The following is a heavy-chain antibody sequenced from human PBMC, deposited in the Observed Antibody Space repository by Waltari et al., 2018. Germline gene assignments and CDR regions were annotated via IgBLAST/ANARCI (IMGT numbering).Heavy chain of an antibody. CDR3: TKAALPGPPGYFDL. CDR2: LRGSGGST. J-gene: IGHJ2*01. CDR1: GFTFNNFA. V-gene: IGHV3-23*01. Sequence: EVQLLESGGGLVQPGGSLRLSCVASGFTFNNFAMSWGRQAPGKGLEWVAALRGSGGSTYYSHSVKGRITISRDNSKNTLYLQVNSLGAGDTAVYYCTKAALPGPPGYFDLWGRGTLVTVSS.